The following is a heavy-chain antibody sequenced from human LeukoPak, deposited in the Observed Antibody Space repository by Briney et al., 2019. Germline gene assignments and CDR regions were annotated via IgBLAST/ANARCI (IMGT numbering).Heavy chain of an antibody. CDR1: GGTISSYY. CDR3: ARDQPLPDY. CDR2: IYYSGST. V-gene: IGHV4-59*01. J-gene: IGHJ4*02. Sequence: PSETLSLTCTVSGGTISSYYWSWIRQPPGKGLEWIGYIYYSGSTNYNPSLKSRVTISVDTSKNQFSLKLSSVTAADTDVYYCARDQPLPDYWGQGTLVTVSS.